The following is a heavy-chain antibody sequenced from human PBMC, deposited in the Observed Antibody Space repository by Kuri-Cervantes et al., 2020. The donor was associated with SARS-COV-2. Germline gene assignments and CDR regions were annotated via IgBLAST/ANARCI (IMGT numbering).Heavy chain of an antibody. J-gene: IGHJ6*03. V-gene: IGHV3-48*01. CDR1: GFTFSSYS. Sequence: GGSLRLSCAASGFTFSSYSMNWVRQAPGKGLEWVSYISSSSSTIYYADSVKGRFTISRGNAKNSLYLQMNSLRAEDTAVYYCARGVRFLDPKYYYFYYYMDVWGKGTTVTVSS. CDR2: ISSSSSTI. D-gene: IGHD3-3*01. CDR3: ARGVRFLDPKYYYFYYYMDV.